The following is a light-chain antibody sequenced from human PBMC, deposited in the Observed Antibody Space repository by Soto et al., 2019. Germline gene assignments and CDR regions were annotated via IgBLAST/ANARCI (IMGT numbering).Light chain of an antibody. V-gene: IGLV2-8*01. CDR1: SSDVGAYIF. CDR3: ISYKTDDTFV. CDR2: DVN. J-gene: IGLJ1*01. Sequence: QSALTQPPSASGSPGQSVTISCTGTSSDVGAYIFVSWYQQHPGKAPKLMVYDVNRRPPGVPDRFFGSKSGNTASLTVSGLQAEDEAEYFCISYKTDDTFVFGTGTKLTVL.